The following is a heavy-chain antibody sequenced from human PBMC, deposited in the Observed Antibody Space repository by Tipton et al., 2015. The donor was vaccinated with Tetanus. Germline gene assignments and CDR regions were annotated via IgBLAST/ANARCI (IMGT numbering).Heavy chain of an antibody. V-gene: IGHV6-1*01. CDR2: TYYRSRWYN. CDR1: GDNVSNKSTT. Sequence: GLVKPSQTLSLTCAISGDNVSNKSTTWNWIRQSPSRGLEWLGRTYYRSRWYNDFAVSVKSRISINPDTSKNQFSLQLNSVTPEDTAVYYCTRVYYNYRDVWGKGTTVTVSS. CDR3: TRVYYNYRDV. J-gene: IGHJ6*03.